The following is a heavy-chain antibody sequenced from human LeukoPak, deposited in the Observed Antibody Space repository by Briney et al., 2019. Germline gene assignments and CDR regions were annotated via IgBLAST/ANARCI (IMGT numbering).Heavy chain of an antibody. CDR3: AKKSSNGTPDY. Sequence: SETLSLTCTVSGGSISSGSYYWSWIRQPAGKGLEWIGRIYTSGSTNYNPSLKSRVTISVDTSKNQFSLKLSSVTAADTAVYYWAKKSSNGTPDYWAREPWSPSPQ. J-gene: IGHJ4*02. D-gene: IGHD5-18*01. CDR1: GGSISSGSYY. V-gene: IGHV4-61*02. CDR2: IYTSGST.